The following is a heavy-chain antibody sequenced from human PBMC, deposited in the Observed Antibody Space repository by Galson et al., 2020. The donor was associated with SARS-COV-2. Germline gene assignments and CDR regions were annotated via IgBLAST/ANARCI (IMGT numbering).Heavy chain of an antibody. Sequence: TGGSLRLSCAASGFTFSNAWMSWVRQAPGKGLEWVGRIKSKTDGGTTDYAAPVKGRFTISRDDSKNTLYLQMNSLKTEDTAVYYCTTGHSSECGLWSGCLDYYYGMDVWGQGTTVTVSS. D-gene: IGHD3-3*01. CDR2: IKSKTDGGTT. CDR3: TTGHSSECGLWSGCLDYYYGMDV. CDR1: GFTFSNAW. J-gene: IGHJ6*02. V-gene: IGHV3-15*01.